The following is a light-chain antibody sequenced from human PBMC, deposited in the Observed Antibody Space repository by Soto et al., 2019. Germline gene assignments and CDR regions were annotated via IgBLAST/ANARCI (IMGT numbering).Light chain of an antibody. CDR1: QSVSNN. Sequence: DIVMTQSPYTLSVSPGESATLSCRASQSVSNNLAWYQQKPGQAPRLLIYGASTRATGIPARFSGSGSGTEFTLTISSLQSEDFAVYSCQEYFNWTLSSFGQGTTLEIK. CDR2: GAS. V-gene: IGKV3-15*01. CDR3: QEYFNWTLSS. J-gene: IGKJ2*01.